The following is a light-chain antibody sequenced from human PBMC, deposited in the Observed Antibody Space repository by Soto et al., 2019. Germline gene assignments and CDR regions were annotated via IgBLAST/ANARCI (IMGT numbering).Light chain of an antibody. CDR3: QQYGISPPCT. CDR1: ESVSSSY. Sequence: EIVLTQSPGTLSLSPGERATLSCRASESVSSSYLAWYQQKPGQAPRLLIYGASSRATGIPDRFSGSGSGQDFTLTISRLKPEDFAVYYCQQYGISPPCTFGQGTKLEIK. CDR2: GAS. V-gene: IGKV3-20*01. J-gene: IGKJ2*02.